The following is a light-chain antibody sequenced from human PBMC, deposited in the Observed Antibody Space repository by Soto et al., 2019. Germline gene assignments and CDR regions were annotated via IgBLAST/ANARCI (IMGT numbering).Light chain of an antibody. CDR3: QQRSNWPYT. CDR2: GAS. J-gene: IGKJ2*01. V-gene: IGKV3-15*01. CDR1: QGVTSN. Sequence: EIVMTQSPATLSVSPGEGATLSCRASQGVTSNLAWYQQKPGQAPRLLIYGASTRATGIPARFSGSGSGTEFTLTISSLQSEDFAVYYCQQRSNWPYTFGQGTKLEIK.